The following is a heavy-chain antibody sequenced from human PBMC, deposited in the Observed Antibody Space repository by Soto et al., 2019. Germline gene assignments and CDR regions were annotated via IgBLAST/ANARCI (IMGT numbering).Heavy chain of an antibody. V-gene: IGHV3-72*01. CDR3: ASACFGELKYLDY. CDR2: IRNKANSYTT. Sequence: EVQLVESGGGLVQPGGSLRLSCAASGFTFSDHYMEWVRQAPGKGLEWVGRIRNKANSYTTEYGASVKGRFTISRDDSKNSLSLQMNSLKTEDTAVYYCASACFGELKYLDYWGQGTLVTVSS. J-gene: IGHJ4*02. CDR1: GFTFSDHY. D-gene: IGHD3-10*01.